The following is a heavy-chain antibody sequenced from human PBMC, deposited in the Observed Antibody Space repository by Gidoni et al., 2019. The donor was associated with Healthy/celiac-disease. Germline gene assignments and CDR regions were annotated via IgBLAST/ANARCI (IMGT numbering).Heavy chain of an antibody. CDR3: AGPFKAHFDY. D-gene: IGHD3-3*02. Sequence: QLQLQESGPGLVKPSETLSLTCTVPGGSISSSSYYWGWIRQPPGKGLEWIATIDCRGSTYYHPSCKGGVPISVHSSKNQCSLKVTSMTAAETAVYYGAGPFKAHFDYWGQGTLVTVSS. V-gene: IGHV4-39*01. CDR2: IDCRGST. CDR1: GGSISSSSYY. J-gene: IGHJ4*02.